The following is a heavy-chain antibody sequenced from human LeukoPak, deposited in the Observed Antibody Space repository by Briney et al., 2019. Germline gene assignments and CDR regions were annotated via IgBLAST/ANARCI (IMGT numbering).Heavy chain of an antibody. CDR1: GFTVSKNY. CDR2: IYSGGST. V-gene: IGHV3-66*02. D-gene: IGHD3-3*01. CDR3: ARDFDAFDI. J-gene: IGHJ3*02. Sequence: GGSLRLSCTASGFTVSKNYMSCVRQAPGKGLEWVSVIYSGGSTYYADSVKGRFTISRDNSKNTLYLQMNSLRTEDTAVYYCARDFDAFDIWAQGTMVTVSS.